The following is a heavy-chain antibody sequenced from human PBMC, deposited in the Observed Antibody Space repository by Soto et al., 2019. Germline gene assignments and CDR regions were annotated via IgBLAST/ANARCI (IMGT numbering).Heavy chain of an antibody. CDR2: IIPIFGTA. CDR1: GGTFSSYA. J-gene: IGHJ5*02. CDR3: ARAFHPKKYWFDP. V-gene: IGHV1-69*13. Sequence: ASVKVSCKASGGTFSSYAISWVRQAPGQGLEWMGGIIPIFGTANYAQKFQGRVTITADESTSTAYTELGSLRSEDTAVYCWARAFHPKKYWFDPWGQGTLVTVSS.